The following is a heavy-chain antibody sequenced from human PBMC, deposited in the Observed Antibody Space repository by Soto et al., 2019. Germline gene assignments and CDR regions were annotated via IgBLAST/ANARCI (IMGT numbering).Heavy chain of an antibody. Sequence: GGSLRLSCAASGFTFSSYWMHWVRQAPGKGLVWVSRINSDGSSTSYADSVKGRFTISRDNAKNTLYLQMNSLRAEDTAVYYCARVDSSGYYYYFDYWGQGTLVTVSS. V-gene: IGHV3-74*01. D-gene: IGHD3-22*01. CDR2: INSDGSST. J-gene: IGHJ4*02. CDR3: ARVDSSGYYYYFDY. CDR1: GFTFSSYW.